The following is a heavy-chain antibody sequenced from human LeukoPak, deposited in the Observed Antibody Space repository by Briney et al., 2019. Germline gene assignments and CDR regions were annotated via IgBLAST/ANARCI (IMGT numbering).Heavy chain of an antibody. V-gene: IGHV3-23*01. J-gene: IGHJ4*02. Sequence: GGSLRLSCAASGFTFSSYAMSWVRQAPGKGLEWVSAISGSGGNTYYADSVKGRFTISRDDSKNTLFLDMSNLRVEDTALYYCARDLSAAFDFWGQGVLVTVSS. CDR3: ARDLSAAFDF. CDR2: ISGSGGNT. D-gene: IGHD6-19*01. CDR1: GFTFSSYA.